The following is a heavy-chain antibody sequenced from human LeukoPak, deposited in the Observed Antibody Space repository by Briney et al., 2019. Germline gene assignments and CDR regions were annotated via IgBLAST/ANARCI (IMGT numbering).Heavy chain of an antibody. Sequence: PGGSLRLSCAASGFTFSSYAMSWVRQAPGKGLEWVSGISGSGGSTYYTEYVKGRFTISRDNSKHTLCLQMNSLRVEDAAVYYCAKDIKGTNYGGNGGFDYWGQGTLVTVSS. CDR3: AKDIKGTNYGGNGGFDY. D-gene: IGHD4-23*01. J-gene: IGHJ4*02. V-gene: IGHV3-23*01. CDR1: GFTFSSYA. CDR2: ISGSGGST.